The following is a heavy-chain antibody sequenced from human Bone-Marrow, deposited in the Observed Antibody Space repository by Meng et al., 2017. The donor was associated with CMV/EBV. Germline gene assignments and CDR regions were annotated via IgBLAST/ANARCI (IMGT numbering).Heavy chain of an antibody. CDR1: GFTFSRYS. Sequence: GESLKISCAASGFTFSRYSMTWVRQAPGKGLEWVANIKQDGSEKYYVDSVKGRFTISRDNAKNSLYLQMNSLRAEDTAVYYCAREAGIAVAGDYFDYWGQGTLVTVSS. CDR3: AREAGIAVAGDYFDY. J-gene: IGHJ4*02. V-gene: IGHV3-7*01. D-gene: IGHD6-19*01. CDR2: IKQDGSEK.